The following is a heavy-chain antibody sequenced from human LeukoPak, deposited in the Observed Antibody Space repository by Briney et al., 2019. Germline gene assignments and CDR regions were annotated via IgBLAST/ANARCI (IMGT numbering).Heavy chain of an antibody. V-gene: IGHV5-51*01. J-gene: IGHJ4*02. D-gene: IGHD5-12*01. CDR3: AKHNRVNSGWAGMDL. CDR2: IYPGDSDT. Sequence: GESLKISCKGSGYTFTNYWLGWVRQMPGKGLEWMGVIYPGDSDTRYSLSFQGQVTISADTSISTAFLHWSSLKASDTAMYYCAKHNRVNSGWAGMDLWGQGTLVTVSS. CDR1: GYTFTNYW.